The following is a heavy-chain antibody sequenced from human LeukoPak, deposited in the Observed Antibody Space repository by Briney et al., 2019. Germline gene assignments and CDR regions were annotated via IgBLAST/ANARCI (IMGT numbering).Heavy chain of an antibody. Sequence: GGSLRLSCAASGFTFSSYAMTWVRQAPGKGLEWDSAISGSGTNTYSADSVKGRFTISRDNSKNTLYLQMNSLRAEDTAVYYCAKRDSGSHYVDYWGQGTLVTVSS. V-gene: IGHV3-23*01. CDR1: GFTFSSYA. CDR2: ISGSGTNT. J-gene: IGHJ4*02. D-gene: IGHD1-26*01. CDR3: AKRDSGSHYVDY.